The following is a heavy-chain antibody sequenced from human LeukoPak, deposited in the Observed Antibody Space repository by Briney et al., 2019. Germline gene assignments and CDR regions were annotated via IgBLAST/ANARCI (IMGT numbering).Heavy chain of an antibody. CDR2: IWYDGSNK. CDR3: AKIVSATGTAY. D-gene: IGHD6-13*01. V-gene: IGHV3-33*06. J-gene: IGHJ4*02. Sequence: PGGSLRLSCAASGFTFSSYGMHWVRQAPGKGLEWVAVIWYDGSNKYYADSVKGRFTISRDNSKNTLYLQMNSLRAEDTAIYYCAKIVSATGTAYWGQGTLVTVSS. CDR1: GFTFSSYG.